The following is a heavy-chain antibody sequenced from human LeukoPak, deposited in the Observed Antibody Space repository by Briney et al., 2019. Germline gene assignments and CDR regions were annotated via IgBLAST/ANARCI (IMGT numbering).Heavy chain of an antibody. D-gene: IGHD3-22*01. V-gene: IGHV3-21*01. CDR3: ARDNTYYYDSVYYYMDV. CDR2: ISSSSSYI. CDR1: GFTFSSYS. J-gene: IGHJ6*03. Sequence: GGSLRLSCAASGFTFSSYSMNWVRQAPGKGLEGVSSISSSSSYIYYADSVKGRFTISRDNAKNSLYLQMNSLRAEDTAVYYCARDNTYYYDSVYYYMDVWGKGTTVTVSS.